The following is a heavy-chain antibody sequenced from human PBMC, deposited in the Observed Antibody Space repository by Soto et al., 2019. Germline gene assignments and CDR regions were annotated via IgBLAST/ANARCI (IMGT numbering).Heavy chain of an antibody. J-gene: IGHJ4*02. CDR2: IYWDDSK. D-gene: IGHD1-26*01. CDR3: AHAYGGRSLY. V-gene: IGHV2-5*02. CDR1: GFSLTTDRVG. Sequence: QITLKESGPTLVKPTQTLTLTCTFSGFSLTTDRVGVGWIRQPPGEALEWLAVIYWDDSKTYRPSLESRLTITKDTSKNQVALTMTNMDSLDTATYYCAHAYGGRSLYWGQGTLVPSPQ.